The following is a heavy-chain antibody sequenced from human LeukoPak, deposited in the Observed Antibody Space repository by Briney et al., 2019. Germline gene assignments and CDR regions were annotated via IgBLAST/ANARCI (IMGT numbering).Heavy chain of an antibody. V-gene: IGHV3-21*01. J-gene: IGHJ6*03. D-gene: IGHD1-26*01. CDR1: GFAFSTYD. CDR2: ISGGSTYI. CDR3: ARESGIMVGDYYYYYMDV. Sequence: GESLRLSCTASGFAFSTYDINWVRQAPGKGLEWVSYISGGSTYIYYTDSVKGRFTISRDNAKNSLNLQMESLSAEDTAVYYCARESGIMVGDYYYYYMDVWGIGTTVTVSS.